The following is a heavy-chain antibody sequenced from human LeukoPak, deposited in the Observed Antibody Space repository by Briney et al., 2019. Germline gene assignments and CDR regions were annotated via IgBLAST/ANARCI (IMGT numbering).Heavy chain of an antibody. V-gene: IGHV3-48*03. Sequence: GGSLRLSCAASGFTFSSYEMNWVRQAPGKGLEWVAYISSSGSTKYYADSVKGRFTISRDNAKNSLYLQMNRLRAEDTAVYYCARKDYGGYAYYYYGLDVWGKGTTVTVSS. CDR3: ARKDYGGYAYYYYGLDV. J-gene: IGHJ6*04. CDR2: ISSSGSTK. D-gene: IGHD5-12*01. CDR1: GFTFSSYE.